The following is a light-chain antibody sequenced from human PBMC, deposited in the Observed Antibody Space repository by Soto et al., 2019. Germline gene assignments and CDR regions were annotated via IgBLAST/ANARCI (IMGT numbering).Light chain of an antibody. CDR2: DAS. Sequence: EIVLTQSPATLSLSPGERATLSCRASQSVSSSLVWYQQKPGQAPRLLIYDASKRATGVPVRFSGSGSGTDFTLTISSLESEDSAVYHCQQRNNWPSTFGQGTKLEIK. CDR1: QSVSSS. CDR3: QQRNNWPST. V-gene: IGKV3-11*01. J-gene: IGKJ2*02.